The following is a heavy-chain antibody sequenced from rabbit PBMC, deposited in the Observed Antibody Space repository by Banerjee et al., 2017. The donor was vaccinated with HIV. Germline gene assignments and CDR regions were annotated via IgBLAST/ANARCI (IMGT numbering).Heavy chain of an antibody. V-gene: IGHV1S45*01. J-gene: IGHJ6*01. CDR2: IYTGSSGST. D-gene: IGHD1-1*01. Sequence: QEQLEESGGDLVRPEGSLTLTCTASGFSFSSGDYMCWVRQAPGKGLEWIACIYTGSSGSTYYASWAKGRFTVSKTSSTTVTLQMTSLTAADTATYFCARGSSTYYYGMDLWGPGTLVTVS. CDR1: GFSFSSGDY. CDR3: ARGSSTYYYGMDL.